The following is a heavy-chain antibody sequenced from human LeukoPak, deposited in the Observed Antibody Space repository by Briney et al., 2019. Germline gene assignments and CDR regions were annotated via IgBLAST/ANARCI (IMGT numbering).Heavy chain of an antibody. CDR1: GYTFTGYY. J-gene: IGHJ3*02. Sequence: ASVNVSCKASGYTFTGYYMHWVRQAPGQGLEWMGWINPNSGGTNYAQKFQGRVTMTRDTSISTAYMELSRLRSDDTAVYYCAAPTRLSHDAFDIWGQGTMVTVSS. V-gene: IGHV1-2*02. CDR3: AAPTRLSHDAFDI. CDR2: INPNSGGT.